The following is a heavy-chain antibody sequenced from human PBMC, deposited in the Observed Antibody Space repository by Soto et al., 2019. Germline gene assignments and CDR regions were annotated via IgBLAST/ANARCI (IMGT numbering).Heavy chain of an antibody. V-gene: IGHV3-30-3*01. CDR2: ISYDGSNK. J-gene: IGHJ5*02. CDR1: GFTFSSYA. D-gene: IGHD2-2*01. CDR3: ARDAADCSSTSCYLGIHNWFDP. Sequence: VGSPRLSCAASGFTFSSYAMHWVRQAPGKGLEWVAVISYDGSNKYYADSVKGRFTISRDNSKNTLYLQMNSLRAEDTAVYYCARDAADCSSTSCYLGIHNWFDPWGQGTLVTVSS.